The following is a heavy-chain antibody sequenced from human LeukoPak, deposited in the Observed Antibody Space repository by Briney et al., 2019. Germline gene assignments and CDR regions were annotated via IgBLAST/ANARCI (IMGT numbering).Heavy chain of an antibody. D-gene: IGHD2-8*01. V-gene: IGHV3-7*01. CDR3: ARDHNVADV. J-gene: IGHJ3*01. Sequence: GGSLRLSCVASGFTLSHYWMTWYRQAPGKGLEWVANLNQDGSIQAYGDFVRGRFTISRDNAKNSVYIQMNSLRVEDTAMYFCARDHNVADVWGRGTKVTVSS. CDR2: LNQDGSIQ. CDR1: GFTLSHYW.